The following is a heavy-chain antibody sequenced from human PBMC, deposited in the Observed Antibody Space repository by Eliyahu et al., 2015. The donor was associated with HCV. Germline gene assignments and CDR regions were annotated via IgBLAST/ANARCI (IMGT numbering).Heavy chain of an antibody. J-gene: IGHJ4*02. V-gene: IGHV1-69*01. CDR3: ARGSTSCYFGGGSCYAPYDY. CDR1: GGTFSSYA. Sequence: QVQLVQSGAEVKKPGSSVKVSCKASGGTFSSYAISWVRQAPGQGLEWMGGIIPIFCTANYAQKFQGRVTITADESTSTAYMELSSLRSEDTAVYYCARGSTSCYFGGGSCYAPYDYWGQGTLVTVSS. CDR2: IIPIFCTA. D-gene: IGHD2-2*01.